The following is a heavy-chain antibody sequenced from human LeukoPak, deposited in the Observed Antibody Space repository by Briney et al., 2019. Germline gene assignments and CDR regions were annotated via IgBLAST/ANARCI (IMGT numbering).Heavy chain of an antibody. V-gene: IGHV4-34*01. CDR3: AREEVATIGNDAFDI. D-gene: IGHD5-12*01. Sequence: PSETLSLTCAVYGESFSGYYWSWIRQPPGKGLEWIGEINHSGSTNYNPSLKSRVTISVDTSKNQFSLKLSSVTAADTAVYYCAREEVATIGNDAFDIWGQGTMVTVSS. CDR2: INHSGST. CDR1: GESFSGYY. J-gene: IGHJ3*02.